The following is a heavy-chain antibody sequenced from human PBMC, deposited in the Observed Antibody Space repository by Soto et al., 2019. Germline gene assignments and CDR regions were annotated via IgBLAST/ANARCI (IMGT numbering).Heavy chain of an antibody. CDR3: AREFDSGDLGLDR. J-gene: IGHJ6*02. Sequence: QVRLVQSGPEVKTPGASVRVSCKSSGYTFGAYYIHWVRQAPGQGLEWMGWVSPLSGGTNIAQRFQGRLALTNDASINTVFMELSSLSSDDTALYFCAREFDSGDLGLDRWGQGTTVSVS. CDR2: VSPLSGGT. D-gene: IGHD2-21*01. V-gene: IGHV1-2*02. CDR1: GYTFGAYY.